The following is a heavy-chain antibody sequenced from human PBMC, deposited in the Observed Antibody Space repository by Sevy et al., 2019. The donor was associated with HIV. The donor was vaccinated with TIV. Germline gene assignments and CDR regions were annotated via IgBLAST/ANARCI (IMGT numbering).Heavy chain of an antibody. J-gene: IGHJ6*02. D-gene: IGHD2-8*02. V-gene: IGHV3-23*01. Sequence: GGSLRLSCAASGFPFSNFAMSWVRQAPGKGLEWVSTLIGGGSRTYYADPVTGRFIISRDNSRNALYLQMNSLRAEATAIYYCAKRRVQSGLSGGGANYGMDVCGRGTTVTVSS. CDR1: GFPFSNFA. CDR2: LIGGGSRT. CDR3: AKRRVQSGLSGGGANYGMDV.